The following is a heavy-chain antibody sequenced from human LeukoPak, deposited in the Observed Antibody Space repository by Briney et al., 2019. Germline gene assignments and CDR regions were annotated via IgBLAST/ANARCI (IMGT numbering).Heavy chain of an antibody. Sequence: GGSLRLSCAASGFTFSSYWMHWVRQAPGKGLVRVSRINSDGSSTSYADSVKGRFTISRDNAKNTLYLQMNSLRAEDTAVYYCARGLEGSGYSYGGWGQGTLVTVSS. CDR3: ARGLEGSGYSYGG. J-gene: IGHJ4*02. D-gene: IGHD5-18*01. CDR1: GFTFSSYW. V-gene: IGHV3-74*01. CDR2: INSDGSST.